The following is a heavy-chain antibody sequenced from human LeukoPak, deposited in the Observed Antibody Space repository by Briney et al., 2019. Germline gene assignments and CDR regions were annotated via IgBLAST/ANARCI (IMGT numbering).Heavy chain of an antibody. V-gene: IGHV3-20*04. CDR1: GFTFDDYG. Sequence: PGGSLRLSCAASGFTFDDYGMSWVRQVPGKGLEWVSGINWNGSGAGYADSAKGRFTIPRDNAKHSLYLKMNSLKGEDGGLFYWERYLRKPYGGGGDYYFYMGVWGKGTTVTVSS. CDR3: ERYLRKPYGGGGDYYFYMGV. CDR2: INWNGSGA. J-gene: IGHJ6*03. D-gene: IGHD4-17*01.